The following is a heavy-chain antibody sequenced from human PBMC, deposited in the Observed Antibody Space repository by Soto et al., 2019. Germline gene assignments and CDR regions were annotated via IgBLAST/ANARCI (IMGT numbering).Heavy chain of an antibody. J-gene: IGHJ3*01. CDR2: INPASGAT. CDR1: GYTLTDYY. CDR3: ASKCYGVAFDA. D-gene: IGHD2-15*01. V-gene: IGHV1-2*02. Sequence: GASVKVSCKASGYTLTDYYLHWVRQAPGQGLEWMGWINPASGATKYKQNFEGRLTLTRDTSISTGFMELSRLRSNDTAIYFCASKCYGVAFDAWAHGXKVTVPS.